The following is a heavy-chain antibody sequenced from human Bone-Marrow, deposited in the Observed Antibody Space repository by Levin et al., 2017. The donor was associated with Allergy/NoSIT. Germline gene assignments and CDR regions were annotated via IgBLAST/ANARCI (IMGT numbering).Heavy chain of an antibody. CDR3: STEHWGALNY. CDR1: GIGFSDAW. D-gene: IGHD7-27*01. J-gene: IGHJ4*02. Sequence: PGGSLRLSCATSGIGFSDAWMTWVRQAPGKGLEWVGRIKSKTNDDTTDYPSPVKEDYAAPVKGRFTISRDDSKNTLYLQMNNLVTEDTAVYFCSTEHWGALNYWGQGNLVIVSS. CDR2: IKSKTNDDTTDYPSPVKE. V-gene: IGHV3-15*01.